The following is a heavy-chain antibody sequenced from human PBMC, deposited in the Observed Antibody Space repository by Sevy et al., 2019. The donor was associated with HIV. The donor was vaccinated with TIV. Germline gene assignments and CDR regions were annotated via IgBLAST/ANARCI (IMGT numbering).Heavy chain of an antibody. Sequence: GGSLRLSCAASGFTFSSYWMSWVRQAPGKGLEWVANIKQDGSEKYYVDSVKGRFTISRDNAKNSLYLQMNSLRAEDTAVYYVAREAAGYDFWSGYSGRPYYFDYWGQGTLVTVSS. J-gene: IGHJ4*02. CDR1: GFTFSSYW. CDR2: IKQDGSEK. CDR3: AREAAGYDFWSGYSGRPYYFDY. V-gene: IGHV3-7*01. D-gene: IGHD3-3*01.